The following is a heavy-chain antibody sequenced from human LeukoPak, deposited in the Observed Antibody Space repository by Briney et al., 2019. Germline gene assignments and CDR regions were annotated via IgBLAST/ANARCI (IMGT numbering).Heavy chain of an antibody. V-gene: IGHV3-53*04. CDR1: GFTVSRNY. J-gene: IGHJ6*02. Sequence: GGSLRLSCAASGFTVSRNYMSWVRQAPGMRLEWVSVIYAGGSTYYADSVKGRFTISRHTSKNTVYLQMNSLRAEDTAVYYCAREYSSSWYSQRGHYYGMDVWGQGTTVTVSS. CDR3: AREYSSSWYSQRGHYYGMDV. D-gene: IGHD6-13*01. CDR2: IYAGGST.